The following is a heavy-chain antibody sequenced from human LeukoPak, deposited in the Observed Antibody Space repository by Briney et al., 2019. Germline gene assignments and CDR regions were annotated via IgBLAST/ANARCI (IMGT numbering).Heavy chain of an antibody. Sequence: GESLKISCKGSGYSFTSYWIGWVRQMPGKGLEWMGIIYPGDSDTRYSPSFQGQVTISADKSISTAYLQWSSLKASDTAMYYCARRYCTNGVCYSYFDYWGQGTLVTLSS. CDR1: GYSFTSYW. CDR3: ARRYCTNGVCYSYFDY. D-gene: IGHD2-8*01. CDR2: IYPGDSDT. J-gene: IGHJ4*02. V-gene: IGHV5-51*01.